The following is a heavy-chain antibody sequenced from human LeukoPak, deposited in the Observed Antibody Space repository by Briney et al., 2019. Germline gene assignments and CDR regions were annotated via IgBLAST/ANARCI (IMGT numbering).Heavy chain of an antibody. J-gene: IGHJ4*02. CDR1: GFTFRRYG. Sequence: PGETLRLSCVASGFTFRRYGMSWVRQAPGKGLEWVSAISGSGGSTYYADSVKGRFTISRDNSKNTLYLQMNSLRAEDTAVYYCAKETRSGSYYTPYFFDYWGQGTLVTVSS. CDR2: ISGSGGST. V-gene: IGHV3-23*01. D-gene: IGHD3-10*01. CDR3: AKETRSGSYYTPYFFDY.